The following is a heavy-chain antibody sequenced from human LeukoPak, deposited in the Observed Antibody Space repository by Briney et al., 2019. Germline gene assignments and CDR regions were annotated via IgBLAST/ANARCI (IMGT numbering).Heavy chain of an antibody. J-gene: IGHJ4*02. CDR2: IDSDGSST. V-gene: IGHV3-74*01. CDR1: GFTFSSYW. D-gene: IGHD1-14*01. CDR3: PRNQRRGSY. Sequence: GGSLRLSCVGSGFTFSSYWMHWVRQAPGKGLVLVSRIDSDGSSTYYADSVKGRFTISRDNAQNTLYLHMNSLRGDDTAVYFCPRNQRRGSYWGQGTLVTVSS.